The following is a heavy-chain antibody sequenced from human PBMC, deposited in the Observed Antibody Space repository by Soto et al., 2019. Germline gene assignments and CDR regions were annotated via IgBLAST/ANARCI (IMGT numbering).Heavy chain of an antibody. V-gene: IGHV4-61*08. J-gene: IGHJ5*02. CDR2: IYYSGST. Sequence: SETLSLSCTVSGGSVSSGDYYWSWIRQPPGKGLEWIGYIYYSGSTNYNPSLKSRVSISLDTSKNQFSLRLTSVTAADTAVYYCARIPVDTYMINWFDPWGQGTLVTVSS. CDR3: ARIPVDTYMINWFDP. D-gene: IGHD5-18*01. CDR1: GGSVSSGDYY.